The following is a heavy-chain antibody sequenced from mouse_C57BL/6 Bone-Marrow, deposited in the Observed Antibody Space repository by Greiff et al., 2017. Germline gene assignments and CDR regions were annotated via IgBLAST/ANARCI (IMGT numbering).Heavy chain of an antibody. J-gene: IGHJ3*01. V-gene: IGHV2-9*01. D-gene: IGHD1-1*01. CDR1: GFSFTSYG. CDR2: IWGGGST. CDR3: AKQREFITTVRLLG. Sequence: VMLVESGPGLVAPSQSLSITCTVSGFSFTSYGVDWVRQPPGKGLEWLGVIWGGGSTNYNSALMSRLSISKDNSKSQVFLKMNSLQTYDTAMYYCAKQREFITTVRLLGWGQGTLVTVSA.